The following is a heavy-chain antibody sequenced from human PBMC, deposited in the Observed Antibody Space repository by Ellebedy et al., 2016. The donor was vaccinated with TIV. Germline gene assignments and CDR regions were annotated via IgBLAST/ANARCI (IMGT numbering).Heavy chain of an antibody. D-gene: IGHD3-10*01. J-gene: IGHJ5*02. CDR2: IKQDGSEK. CDR3: ASPRFGEDEGWFDP. V-gene: IGHV3-7*03. CDR1: GFTFSSYW. Sequence: PGGSLRLSCAASGFTFSSYWMSWVRQAPGKGLEWVANIKQDGSEKYYVDSVKGRFTISRDNAKNSLYLQMNSLRAEDTAVYYCASPRFGEDEGWFDPWGQGTLVTVSS.